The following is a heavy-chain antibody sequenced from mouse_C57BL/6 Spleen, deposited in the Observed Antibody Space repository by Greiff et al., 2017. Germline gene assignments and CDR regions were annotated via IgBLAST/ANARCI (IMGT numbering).Heavy chain of an antibody. Sequence: VQLQQPGAELVKPGASVKMSCKASGYTFTSYWITWVKQRPGQGLEWIGDIYPGNGSTNYNEKFKSKATLTVDKSSSTAYMQLSSLTSEDSAVYYCSRGELWLRRKAWFAYWGQGTLVTVPA. CDR1: GYTFTSYW. CDR2: IYPGNGST. CDR3: SRGELWLRRKAWFAY. J-gene: IGHJ3*01. V-gene: IGHV1-55*01. D-gene: IGHD2-2*01.